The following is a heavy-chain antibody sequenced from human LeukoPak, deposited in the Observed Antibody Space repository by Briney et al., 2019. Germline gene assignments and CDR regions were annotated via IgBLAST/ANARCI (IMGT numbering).Heavy chain of an antibody. CDR3: ATDWGYSSSWYGGFYYYGMDV. CDR2: FDPEDGET. D-gene: IGHD6-13*01. CDR1: GYTLTGLS. Sequence: ASVKVSCKVSGYTLTGLSMHWVRQAPGKGLEWMGGFDPEDGETIYAQKFQGRVTMTEDTSTDTAYMELSSLRSEDTAVYYCATDWGYSSSWYGGFYYYGMDVWGQGTTVTVSS. V-gene: IGHV1-24*01. J-gene: IGHJ6*02.